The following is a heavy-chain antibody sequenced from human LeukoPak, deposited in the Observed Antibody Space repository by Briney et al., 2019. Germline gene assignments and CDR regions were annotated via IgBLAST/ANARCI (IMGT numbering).Heavy chain of an antibody. Sequence: SETLSLTCTVSGGSISSYYWSWIRQPPGKGLEWIGYIYYSGSTNYNPSLKSRVPISVDTSKNQFSLKLSSVTAADTAVYYCVIGRRDGYNPYWYFDLWGRGTLVTVSS. CDR2: IYYSGST. CDR3: VIGRRDGYNPYWYFDL. V-gene: IGHV4-59*01. CDR1: GGSISSYY. J-gene: IGHJ2*01. D-gene: IGHD5-24*01.